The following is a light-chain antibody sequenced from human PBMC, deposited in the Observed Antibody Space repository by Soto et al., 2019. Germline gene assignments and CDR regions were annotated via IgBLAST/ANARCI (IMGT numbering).Light chain of an antibody. J-gene: IGKJ1*01. Sequence: MTESPATLSVAPGGRVTITCRASQSVSSYLNCYQQKPGKAPKLLIYAASSLQSGVPSRFSGSGSGTDFTLTISSLQPEDFATYYCQQSYSTPWTFGQGTKVDIK. CDR3: QQSYSTPWT. V-gene: IGKV1-39*01. CDR2: AAS. CDR1: QSVSSY.